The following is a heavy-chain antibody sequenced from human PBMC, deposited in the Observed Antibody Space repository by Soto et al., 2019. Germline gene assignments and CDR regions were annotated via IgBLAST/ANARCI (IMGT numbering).Heavy chain of an antibody. D-gene: IGHD1-1*01. V-gene: IGHV3-9*01. CDR2: SSWNSGSI. Sequence: DVQLVESGGGLVQPGRSLRLSCAASGFTFDDYAMHWVRQAPGKGLEWVSGSSWNSGSIGYADSVKGRFTSSRDNAKNSLYPQMNSLRAEDTALYYCAKDIEPTTYYFDYWGQGTLVTVSS. CDR1: GFTFDDYA. J-gene: IGHJ4*02. CDR3: AKDIEPTTYYFDY.